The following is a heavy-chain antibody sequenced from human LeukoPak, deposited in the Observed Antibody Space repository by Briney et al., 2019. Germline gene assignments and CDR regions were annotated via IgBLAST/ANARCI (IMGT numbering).Heavy chain of an antibody. J-gene: IGHJ5*02. Sequence: GGSLRLSCAASGFTFSSYWMSWGRQAPGKGLEWVANIKQDGSEKRYVDSVKGRFTISRDNAKNSLFLQMNSLRTEDTAVYYCARDFPTGEHHWGQGTLVTVSS. CDR3: ARDFPTGEHH. D-gene: IGHD7-27*01. V-gene: IGHV3-7*05. CDR1: GFTFSSYW. CDR2: IKQDGSEK.